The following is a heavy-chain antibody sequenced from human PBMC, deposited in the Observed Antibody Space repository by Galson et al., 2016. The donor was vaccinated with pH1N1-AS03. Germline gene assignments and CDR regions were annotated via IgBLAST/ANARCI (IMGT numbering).Heavy chain of an antibody. CDR1: GLTVGNNY. Sequence: SLRLSCAVSGLTVGNNYMSWSRQAPGKGLESVSLIFSGGDTMYAESVRGRFIISRDSSTNTVFLQMNSLRPEDTAIYYCSRDSCNGAGCFPGFWGRGTLVTVSS. D-gene: IGHD2-15*01. CDR3: SRDSCNGAGCFPGF. CDR2: IFSGGDT. V-gene: IGHV3-53*05. J-gene: IGHJ4*02.